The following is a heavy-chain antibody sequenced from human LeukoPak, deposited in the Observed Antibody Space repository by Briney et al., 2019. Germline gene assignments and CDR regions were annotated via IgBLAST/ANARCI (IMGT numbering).Heavy chain of an antibody. V-gene: IGHV4-61*02. CDR3: ARDGGDLGPGTIRGTRFYYYYMDV. CDR2: VHTSGNP. CDR1: GASISGGSDY. Sequence: PSETLSLTCSVSGASISGGSDYWIWIRQPAGKALEYIGRVHTSGNPNYNPSFESRVSISVDRSKNQFSLQLHSVTAADTAVYYCARDGGDLGPGTIRGTRFYYYYMDVWGKGTVVIVSS. J-gene: IGHJ6*03. D-gene: IGHD3-16*01.